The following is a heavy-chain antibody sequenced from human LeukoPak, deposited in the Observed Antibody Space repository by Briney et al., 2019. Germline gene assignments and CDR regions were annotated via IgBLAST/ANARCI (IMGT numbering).Heavy chain of an antibody. V-gene: IGHV1-18*01. D-gene: IGHD3-22*01. J-gene: IGHJ4*02. CDR2: ISAYNGNT. CDR3: ARHYYDSSGYYFDY. CDR1: GYTFTSYG. Sequence: ASVKVSCKASGYTFTSYGISWVRQAPGQGLEWMGWISAYNGNTNYAQKLQGRVTMTTDTSMSTAYMELSRLRSDDTAVYYCARHYYDSSGYYFDYWGQGTLVTVSS.